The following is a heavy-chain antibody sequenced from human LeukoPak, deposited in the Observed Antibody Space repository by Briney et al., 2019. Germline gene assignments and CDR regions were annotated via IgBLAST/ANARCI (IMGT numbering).Heavy chain of an antibody. CDR3: ARGGYYGDYEYFQH. J-gene: IGHJ1*01. Sequence: SETLSLTCTVSGGSISSYYWSWIRQPPGKGLEWIGYIYYSGSTNYNPSLKSRVTISVDTSKNQFSLKLSSETAADTAVYYCARGGYYGDYEYFQHWGQGTLVTVSS. CDR1: GGSISSYY. CDR2: IYYSGST. V-gene: IGHV4-59*01. D-gene: IGHD4-17*01.